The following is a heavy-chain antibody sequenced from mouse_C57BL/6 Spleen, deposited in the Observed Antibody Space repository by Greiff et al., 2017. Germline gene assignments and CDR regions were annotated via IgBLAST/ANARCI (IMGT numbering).Heavy chain of an antibody. CDR1: GFTFSSYG. CDR3: ARQSYSFDY. V-gene: IGHV5-6*01. CDR2: ISSGGSYT. J-gene: IGHJ2*01. Sequence: EVNLVESGGDLVKPGGSLKLSCAASGFTFSSYGMSWVRQTPDKRLEWVATISSGGSYTYYPDSVKGRFTISRDNAKNTLYLQMSSLKSEDTAMYYCARQSYSFDYWGQGTTLTVSS.